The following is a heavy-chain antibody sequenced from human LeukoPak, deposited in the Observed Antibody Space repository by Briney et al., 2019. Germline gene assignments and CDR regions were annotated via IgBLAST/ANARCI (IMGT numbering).Heavy chain of an antibody. J-gene: IGHJ6*03. CDR2: ISYDGSNK. D-gene: IGHD6-6*01. V-gene: IGHV3-30-3*01. Sequence: GGSLRLSCAASGFTFSSYTMHWVRQAPGKGLEWVAIISYDGSNKYYADSMKGRFTISRDNSKNALYLQVNSLRGEDTAVYYCAKDVEYSSPASYYYYMDVWGKGTTVTVSS. CDR1: GFTFSSYT. CDR3: AKDVEYSSPASYYYYMDV.